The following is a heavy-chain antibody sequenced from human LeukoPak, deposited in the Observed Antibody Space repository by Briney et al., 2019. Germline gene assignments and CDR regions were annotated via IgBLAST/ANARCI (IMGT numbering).Heavy chain of an antibody. Sequence: ASVKVSCKASENTFTNYYMHWVRQAPGQGLEWLGLINPNGGRTSYAQNFQSRVTMTRDTSTTTVYLELSSLRSEDTAVYYCARVYGYSYGYDYWGQGTLVTVSS. D-gene: IGHD5-18*01. J-gene: IGHJ4*02. CDR1: ENTFTNYY. CDR3: ARVYGYSYGYDY. V-gene: IGHV1-46*01. CDR2: INPNGGRT.